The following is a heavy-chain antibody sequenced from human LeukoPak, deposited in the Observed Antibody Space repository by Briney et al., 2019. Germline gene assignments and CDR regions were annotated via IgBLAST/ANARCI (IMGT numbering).Heavy chain of an antibody. CDR3: ARDLVTVTKGFDI. CDR2: ISYIGST. J-gene: IGHJ3*02. CDR1: GDSFSSYY. V-gene: IGHV4-59*01. D-gene: IGHD4-17*01. Sequence: PSETLSLSCVVSGDSFSSYYWTWLRQSPGKGLEWVGYISYIGSTNYNPSLKSRVTISIDTSKNQFSLKLRSVTAADTAVYYCARDLVTVTKGFDIWGQGTMVSVSS.